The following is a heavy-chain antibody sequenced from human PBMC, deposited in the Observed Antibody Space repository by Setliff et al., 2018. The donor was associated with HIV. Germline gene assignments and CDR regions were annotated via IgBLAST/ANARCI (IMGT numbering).Heavy chain of an antibody. CDR1: GYSISSGYY. Sequence: PSETLSLTCAVSGYSISSGYYWGWIRQPPGKGLEWIGSIYHSGSTYYNPSLKSRVTISVDTSKNQFSLKLSSVTAADTAVYYCARAGEYYDSRNYLTRGPTAFDVWGQGTVVTVSS. CDR2: IYHSGST. V-gene: IGHV4-38-2*01. J-gene: IGHJ3*01. CDR3: ARAGEYYDSRNYLTRGPTAFDV. D-gene: IGHD3-16*01.